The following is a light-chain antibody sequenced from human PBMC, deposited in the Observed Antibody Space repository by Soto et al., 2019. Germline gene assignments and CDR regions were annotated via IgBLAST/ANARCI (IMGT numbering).Light chain of an antibody. CDR1: QSINNN. CDR3: QQYGSSLSIT. V-gene: IGKV3-20*01. J-gene: IGKJ5*01. Sequence: IVMAQSPATLSVSPGERASLSCRASQSINNNLAWYQQKPGQAPRLLIYDASNRATGVPARFSGSGSGTDFTLTISRLEPEDFAVYYCQQYGSSLSITFGQGTRLEIK. CDR2: DAS.